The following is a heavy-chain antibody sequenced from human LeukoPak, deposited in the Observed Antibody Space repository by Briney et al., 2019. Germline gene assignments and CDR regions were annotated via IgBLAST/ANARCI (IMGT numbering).Heavy chain of an antibody. CDR3: ARMGDNWNYYNWFDP. J-gene: IGHJ5*02. V-gene: IGHV4-59*12. D-gene: IGHD1-7*01. CDR1: GDSISSYS. Sequence: SETLSLTCTVSGDSISSYSWSWSRQPPGKGLEWIGYIFYSGSTNYNPSLRSRVTMSVDMSKNQFSLRLSSVTAADTAVYCCARMGDNWNYYNWFDPWGQGTLVTVSS. CDR2: IFYSGST.